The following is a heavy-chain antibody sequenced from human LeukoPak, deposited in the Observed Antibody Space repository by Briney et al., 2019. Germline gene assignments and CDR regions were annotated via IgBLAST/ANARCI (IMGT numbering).Heavy chain of an antibody. D-gene: IGHD1-26*01. J-gene: IGHJ4*02. CDR1: GYTFIGYY. CDR3: ARAGVWELWVNDY. V-gene: IGHV1-2*06. Sequence: ASVKVSCKASGYTFIGYYIHWVRQAPGKGLEWMGRINPNTGDTNYAQKFQGRVTVTRDTSISTAYMELTSLRSDDTAVYYCARAGVWELWVNDYWGQGTLVTVSS. CDR2: INPNTGDT.